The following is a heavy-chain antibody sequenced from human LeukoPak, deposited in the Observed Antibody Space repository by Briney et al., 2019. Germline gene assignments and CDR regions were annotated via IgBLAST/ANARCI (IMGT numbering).Heavy chain of an antibody. CDR2: ISGRGTT. D-gene: IGHD3-10*01. Sequence: GGSLRLSCAASGFTFSIYAMSWVRQAPGKGLEWVSAISGRGTTYYADSVKGRFTISRDNSKNTLYLQMNSLRAEDTAVYYCAKDPMVRGSTYDYWGQGTLVTVSS. CDR1: GFTFSIYA. J-gene: IGHJ4*02. CDR3: AKDPMVRGSTYDY. V-gene: IGHV3-23*01.